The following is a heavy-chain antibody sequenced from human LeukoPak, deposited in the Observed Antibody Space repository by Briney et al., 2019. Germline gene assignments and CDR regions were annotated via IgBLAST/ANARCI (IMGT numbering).Heavy chain of an antibody. CDR1: RGSISSGDYY. CDR2: IYYSGST. V-gene: IGHV4-30-4*08. D-gene: IGHD5-18*01. J-gene: IGHJ4*02. CDR3: ARLIQLWLYPYFDY. Sequence: SQTLSLTCTVSRGSISSGDYYWSWIRQPPGKGLEWIGYIYYSGSTYYNPSLKSRVTISVDTSKNQFSLKLSSVTAADTAVYYCARLIQLWLYPYFDYWGQGTLVTVSS.